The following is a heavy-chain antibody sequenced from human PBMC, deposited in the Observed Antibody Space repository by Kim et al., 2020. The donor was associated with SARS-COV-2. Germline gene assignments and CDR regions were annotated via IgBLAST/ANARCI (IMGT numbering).Heavy chain of an antibody. J-gene: IGHJ1*01. CDR3: ATEPQLATAEYFQH. Sequence: GGSLRLSCAASGFTFSSYGMHWVRQAPGKGLEWVAVISYDGSNKYYADSVKGRFTISRDNSKNTLYLQMNSLRAEDTAVYYCATEPQLATAEYFQHWGQGTLVTVSS. D-gene: IGHD6-13*01. CDR1: GFTFSSYG. CDR2: ISYDGSNK. V-gene: IGHV3-30*03.